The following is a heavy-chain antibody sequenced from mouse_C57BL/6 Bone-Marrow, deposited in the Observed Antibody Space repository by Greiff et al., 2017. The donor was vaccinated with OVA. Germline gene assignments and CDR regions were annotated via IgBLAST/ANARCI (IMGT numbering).Heavy chain of an antibody. CDR1: GYTFTSYW. J-gene: IGHJ1*03. CDR2: IYPGNSDT. D-gene: IGHD1-1*01. CDR3: TRDDYGSSYGWYFDV. V-gene: IGHV1-5*01. Sequence: VQLQQSGTVLARPGASVKMSCKTSGYTFTSYWMHWVNQRPGQGLEWIGAIYPGNSDTSYNQKFKGKAKLTAVTSASTAYMELSSLTNEDSAVYYCTRDDYGSSYGWYFDVWGTGTTVTVSS.